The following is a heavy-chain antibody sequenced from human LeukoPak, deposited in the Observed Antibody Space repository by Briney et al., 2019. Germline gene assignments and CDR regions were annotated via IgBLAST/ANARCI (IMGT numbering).Heavy chain of an antibody. CDR2: IYYSGST. CDR3: ARDSLGYLRTDYYGMDV. Sequence: SETLSLTCTVSGGSISSGGYYWSWIRQHPGKGLEWIGYIYYSGSTYYNPSLKSRVTISVDTSKNQFSLKLSSVTAADTAVYYCARDSLGYLRTDYYGMDVWGQGTTVTVSS. D-gene: IGHD3-22*01. CDR1: GGSISSGGYY. V-gene: IGHV4-31*03. J-gene: IGHJ6*02.